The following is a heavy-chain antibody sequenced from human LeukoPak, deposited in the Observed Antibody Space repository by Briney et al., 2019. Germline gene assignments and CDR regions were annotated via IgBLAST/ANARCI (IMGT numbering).Heavy chain of an antibody. J-gene: IGHJ4*02. V-gene: IGHV3-21*04. CDR1: GFTFNNYH. CDR3: GRDLGGRSGY. D-gene: IGHD1-26*01. Sequence: GGSLRLSCAASGFTFNNYHMNWVRQAPGKGLEWVSSISSSSTYIYYADSVKGRFSISRDNAKNTLYLQMNSLRAEDTAVYYCGRDLGGRSGYWGQGTLVTVSS. CDR2: ISSSSTYI.